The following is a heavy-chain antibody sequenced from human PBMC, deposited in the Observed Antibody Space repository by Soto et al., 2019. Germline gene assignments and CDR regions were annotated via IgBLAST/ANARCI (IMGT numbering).Heavy chain of an antibody. CDR2: INHSGST. V-gene: IGHV4-34*01. CDR1: GGSFSGYY. D-gene: IGHD3-10*01. J-gene: IGHJ5*02. Sequence: PSETLSLTCAVYGGSFSGYYWSWIRQPPGKGLEWIGEINHSGSTNYNPSLKSRVTISVDTSKNQFSLKLSSVTAADTAVYYCARRVGAWFGERHKGEGWFDPWGQGTLVTVSS. CDR3: ARRVGAWFGERHKGEGWFDP.